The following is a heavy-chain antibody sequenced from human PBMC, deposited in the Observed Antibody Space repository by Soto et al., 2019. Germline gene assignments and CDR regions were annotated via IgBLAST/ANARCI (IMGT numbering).Heavy chain of an antibody. V-gene: IGHV4-34*01. CDR1: GGSFSGYY. CDR3: ARGSTGIAYYYYYYGMDV. Sequence: PSETLSLTXAVYGGSFSGYYWSWIRQPPGKGLEWIGEINHSGSTNYNPSLKSRVTISVDTSKNQFSLKLSSVTAADTAVYYCARGSTGIAYYYYYYGMDVWGQGTTVTVSS. J-gene: IGHJ6*02. D-gene: IGHD1-1*01. CDR2: INHSGST.